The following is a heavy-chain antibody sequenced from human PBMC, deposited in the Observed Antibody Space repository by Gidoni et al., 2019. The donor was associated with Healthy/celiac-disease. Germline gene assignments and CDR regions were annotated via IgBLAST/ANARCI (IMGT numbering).Heavy chain of an antibody. CDR2: IWYDGSNK. CDR3: ARGGDGYKL. D-gene: IGHD2-21*01. J-gene: IGHJ4*02. V-gene: IGHV3-33*01. CDR1: GFTFSSYG. Sequence: QVQLVESGGGVVQPGRSLRLSCAASGFTFSSYGMHWVRQAPGKGLEWVAVIWYDGSNKYYADSVKGRFTISRDNSKNTLYLQMNSLRAEDTAVYYCARGGDGYKLWGQGTLVTVSS.